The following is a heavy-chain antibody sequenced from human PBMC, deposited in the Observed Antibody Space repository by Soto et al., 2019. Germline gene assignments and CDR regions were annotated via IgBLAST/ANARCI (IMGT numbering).Heavy chain of an antibody. J-gene: IGHJ5*02. CDR1: GYTFTSYA. D-gene: IGHD2-2*01. V-gene: IGHV1-3*01. CDR2: INAGNGNT. Sequence: ASVKVSCKASGYTFTSYAVHWVRQAPGQGLEWMGWINAGNGNTKYSQKFQGRVTITRDTSASTAYMELSSLRSEDTAVYYCARAPDCSSTSCYHWFDPWGQGTLVPVSS. CDR3: ARAPDCSSTSCYHWFDP.